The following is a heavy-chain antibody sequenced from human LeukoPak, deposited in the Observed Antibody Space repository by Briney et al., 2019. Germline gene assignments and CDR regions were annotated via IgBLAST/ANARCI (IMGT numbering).Heavy chain of an antibody. J-gene: IGHJ4*02. CDR3: ARDPGPEYDY. Sequence: GGSLRLSCAASGFTFSSYSMNWVRQAPGKGLEWVSYISSSGSTIYYADSVKGRFTISRDNAKNSLYLQMNSLRAEDTAVYYCARDPGPEYDYWGQGTLVTVSS. V-gene: IGHV3-48*04. CDR2: ISSSGSTI. CDR1: GFTFSSYS. D-gene: IGHD1-14*01.